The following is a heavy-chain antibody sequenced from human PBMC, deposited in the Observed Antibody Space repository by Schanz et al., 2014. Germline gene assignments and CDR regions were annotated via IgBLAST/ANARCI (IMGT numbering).Heavy chain of an antibody. CDR2: ISHSGST. CDR3: ARGHHPHGITVAARGFDP. J-gene: IGHJ5*02. D-gene: IGHD6-19*01. Sequence: QVQLQESGPGLVKPSGTLSLTCAVSGGSISSSDWWCWVRQPPGKGLQWSGEISHSGSTNYNPSLKSRVTITVDEPKKQCTLKVTSMTAADTAVYYCARGHHPHGITVAARGFDPWGQGTLVTVSS. CDR1: GGSISSSDW. V-gene: IGHV4-4*02.